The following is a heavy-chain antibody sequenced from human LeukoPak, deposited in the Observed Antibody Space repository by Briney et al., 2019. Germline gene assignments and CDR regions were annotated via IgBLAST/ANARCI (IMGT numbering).Heavy chain of an antibody. D-gene: IGHD6-19*01. CDR1: GGSFSGYY. V-gene: IGHV4-34*01. CDR2: IYHSGST. Sequence: SETLSLTCAVYGGSFSGYYWSWIRQPPGKGLEWIGSIYHSGSTYYNPSLKSRVTISVDTSKNQFSLKLSSVTAADTAVYYCARESSSGTSGGGDFDYWGQGTLVTVSS. CDR3: ARESSSGTSGGGDFDY. J-gene: IGHJ4*02.